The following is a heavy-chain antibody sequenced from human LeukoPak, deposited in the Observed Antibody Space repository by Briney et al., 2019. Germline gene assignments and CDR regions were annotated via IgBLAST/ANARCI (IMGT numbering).Heavy chain of an antibody. CDR1: GGSISSGGYY. J-gene: IGHJ6*03. D-gene: IGHD3-3*01. Sequence: SETLSLTCTVSGGSISSGGYYWSWIRQHPGKGLEWIGYIYYSGSTYYNPSLKSRVTISVDTSKNQFSLKLSSVTAADTAVYYCARAITYYDFWSGYYGPNYYYYYMGVWGKGTTVTVSS. V-gene: IGHV4-31*03. CDR3: ARAITYYDFWSGYYGPNYYYYYMGV. CDR2: IYYSGST.